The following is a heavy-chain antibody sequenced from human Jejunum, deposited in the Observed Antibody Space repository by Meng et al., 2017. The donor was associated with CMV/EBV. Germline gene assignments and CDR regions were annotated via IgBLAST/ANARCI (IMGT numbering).Heavy chain of an antibody. Sequence: SCAASAFTFNIYTMHWVRQAAGKGLEWVTLISHDGSNKCYADSVKGRFTISRDNSKNTLHLQMNSLRAEDTAVYYCASGNSFDFWGQGTLVTVSS. CDR2: ISHDGSNK. J-gene: IGHJ4*02. V-gene: IGHV3-30-3*01. CDR3: ASGNSFDF. D-gene: IGHD1-26*01. CDR1: AFTFNIYT.